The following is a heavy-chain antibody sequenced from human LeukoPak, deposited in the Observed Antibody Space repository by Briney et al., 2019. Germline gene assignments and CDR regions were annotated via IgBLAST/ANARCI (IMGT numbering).Heavy chain of an antibody. J-gene: IGHJ5*02. V-gene: IGHV4-59*08. CDR1: AGSISSYY. CDR2: ISYSGST. D-gene: IGHD7-27*01. CDR3: ARQRGTGGFFNWFDP. Sequence: SETLSLTCTVSAGSISSYYWSWIRQPPGKGLEWIGYISYSGSTNYNPSLNSRVTISVDTSKNQFSLKLSSVTAADTAVYYCARQRGTGGFFNWFDPWGQGTLVTVSS.